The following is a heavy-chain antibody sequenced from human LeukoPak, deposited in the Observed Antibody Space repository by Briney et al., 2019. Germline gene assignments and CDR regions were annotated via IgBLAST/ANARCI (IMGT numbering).Heavy chain of an antibody. CDR2: IHYTGSA. Sequence: PSGTLSLTCTVSGGSISTYYWNWIRQPPGKGLEWIGYIHYTGSANYNPSLKSRVIISVYTSKNQFSLKLTSVTAADTAVYYCARGNVSLWFGELQNYYGMDVWGRGTTVTVSS. V-gene: IGHV4-59*01. D-gene: IGHD3-10*01. CDR1: GGSISTYY. J-gene: IGHJ6*02. CDR3: ARGNVSLWFGELQNYYGMDV.